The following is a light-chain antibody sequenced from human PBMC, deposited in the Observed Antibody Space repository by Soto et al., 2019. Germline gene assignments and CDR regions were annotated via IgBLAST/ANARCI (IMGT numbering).Light chain of an antibody. CDR1: SSDIGGSNS. CDR3: SSSSTSGTLVV. Sequence: SALTQPASVSGSPGQTIIISCTGTSSDIGGSNSVSWYQQHPDRAPKLILFDVSHRPSKIPDRFSGSQSGTTAFLTISGLQAVDEADYYCSSSSTSGTLVVFGGGTKVTVL. CDR2: DVS. J-gene: IGLJ3*02. V-gene: IGLV2-14*01.